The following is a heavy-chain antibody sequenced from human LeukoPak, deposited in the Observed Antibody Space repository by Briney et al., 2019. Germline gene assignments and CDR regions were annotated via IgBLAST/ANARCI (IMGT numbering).Heavy chain of an antibody. D-gene: IGHD2/OR15-2a*01. CDR1: GFTFSNYW. V-gene: IGHV3-7*01. Sequence: GGSLRLSCAASGFTFSNYWMTWVRQAPGKGLEWVANIKQDGSDKYYVDSVKGRFTISRDNTNNSLYLQMNSLRAEDTAVYYCARDVTSFIWGQGTLVTVSS. CDR2: IKQDGSDK. CDR3: ARDVTSFI. J-gene: IGHJ4*02.